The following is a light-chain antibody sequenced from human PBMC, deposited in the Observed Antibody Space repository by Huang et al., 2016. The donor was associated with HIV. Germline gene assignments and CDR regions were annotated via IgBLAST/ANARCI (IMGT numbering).Light chain of an antibody. Sequence: DIVMTQSPLTLSVTPGQPASISCKSSQSLLHNDEKTYLYWYVQKPGQSPQLLIYEVAGRYSGVPDRFSGSGSGTEFTLRISRVEAEDVGLYYCMQGTDLPYTFGQGTRLEIK. CDR3: MQGTDLPYT. CDR2: EVA. V-gene: IGKV2-29*03. CDR1: QSLLHNDEKTY. J-gene: IGKJ2*01.